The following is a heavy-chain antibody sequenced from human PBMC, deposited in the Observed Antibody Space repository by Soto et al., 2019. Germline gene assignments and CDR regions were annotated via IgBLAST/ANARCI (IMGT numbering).Heavy chain of an antibody. CDR3: AKGLYLGIAGPGGV. CDR2: NSSSAGST. D-gene: IGHD6-19*01. Sequence: EVQMLESGGGLAQPGGSLRLSCAASGFTFSSYAMAWVREAPGKGLEWVSGNSSSAGSTHYADSVKGRFTISRDNSKNTLYLQMNSMRAEDTALYYCAKGLYLGIAGPGGVWGQGTLVTVSS. V-gene: IGHV3-23*01. J-gene: IGHJ4*02. CDR1: GFTFSSYA.